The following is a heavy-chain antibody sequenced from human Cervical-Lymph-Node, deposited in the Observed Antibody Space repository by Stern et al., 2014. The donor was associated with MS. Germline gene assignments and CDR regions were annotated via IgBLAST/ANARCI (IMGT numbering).Heavy chain of an antibody. CDR2: IYPGDSDT. V-gene: IGHV5-51*01. D-gene: IGHD4-17*01. Sequence: VQLVQSGAEVKKPGESLKISCKGSGYSFTANWIAWGRQMPGKGLEGMGIIYPGDSDTRYSPSFQGQVTISADKPISTAYLQWSSLKASDTAMYYCARDYGDYAFDYWGQGTLVTVSS. J-gene: IGHJ4*02. CDR1: GYSFTANW. CDR3: ARDYGDYAFDY.